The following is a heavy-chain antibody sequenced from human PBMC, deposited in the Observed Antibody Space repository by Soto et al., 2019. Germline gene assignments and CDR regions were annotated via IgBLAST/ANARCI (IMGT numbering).Heavy chain of an antibody. Sequence: GGSLRLSCAASGFTFSSYSMNWVRQAPGKGLEWVSSISSSSSYIYYADSVKGRFTISRDNAKNSLYLQMNSLRAEDTAVYYCARGINSLDIVLLNWFDPWGQGTLVTVSS. CDR1: GFTFSSYS. CDR3: ARGINSLDIVLLNWFDP. D-gene: IGHD2-8*01. J-gene: IGHJ5*02. V-gene: IGHV3-21*01. CDR2: ISSSSSYI.